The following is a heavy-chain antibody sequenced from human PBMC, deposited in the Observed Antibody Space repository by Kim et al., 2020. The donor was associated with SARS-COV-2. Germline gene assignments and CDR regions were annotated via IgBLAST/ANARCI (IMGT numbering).Heavy chain of an antibody. CDR2: IKHSGST. V-gene: IGHV4-34*01. D-gene: IGHD3-3*01. J-gene: IGHJ6*03. Sequence: SETLSLTCAVYGGSFSGYYWSWIRQPPGKGLEWIGEIKHSGSTNYNPSLKSRVTISVDTSKNQFSLKLSSVTAADTAVYYCARVNTIFGVVISAHMDVWGKGTTVTVSS. CDR3: ARVNTIFGVVISAHMDV. CDR1: GGSFSGYY.